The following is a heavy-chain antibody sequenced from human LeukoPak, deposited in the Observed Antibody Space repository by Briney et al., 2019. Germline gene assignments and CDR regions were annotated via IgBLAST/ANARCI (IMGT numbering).Heavy chain of an antibody. CDR1: GYTFTSYY. CDR3: ARGAHVRMYDSNHNCFDP. V-gene: IGHV1-46*01. CDR2: INPSGGRT. D-gene: IGHD3-22*01. J-gene: IGHJ5*02. Sequence: ASVKVPCKASGYTFTSYYIYWMRQAHGHGLDWMGIINPSGGRTNYAHKFQGRVTMTRDMSTNTVYMELSSLRSEDTAVYYCARGAHVRMYDSNHNCFDPWGQGTLVTVSS.